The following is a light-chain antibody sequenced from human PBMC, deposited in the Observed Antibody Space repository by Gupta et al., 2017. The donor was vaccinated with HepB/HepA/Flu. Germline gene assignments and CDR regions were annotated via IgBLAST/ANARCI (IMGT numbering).Light chain of an antibody. V-gene: IGLV2-11*01. CDR1: SSDGGAYRY. CDR2: NVN. CDR3: CSYAGYYSLV. Sequence: QSALTQPRSVSGSPGPSVTISCTGTSSDGGAYRYVSWYQQHPDKAPKVIIYNVNERPSGVPDRFSGSKSGNTASLTISGLQAEDEGDYYCCSYAGYYSLVFGGGTKLTVL. J-gene: IGLJ2*01.